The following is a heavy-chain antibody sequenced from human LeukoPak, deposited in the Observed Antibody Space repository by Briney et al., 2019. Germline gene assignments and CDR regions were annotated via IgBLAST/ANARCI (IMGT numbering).Heavy chain of an antibody. CDR2: IHHSGTS. Sequence: PGGSLRLSCAASGFTFSSYSMNWVRQPPGKGLEWIGEIHHSGTSIYNPSLTSRVTISADKSKNQFSLKVTSVTAADTAVYYCASLMGSGSWYSWFDPWGQGTLVTVSS. CDR3: ASLMGSGSWYSWFDP. J-gene: IGHJ5*02. CDR1: GFTFSSYS. V-gene: IGHV4-34*01. D-gene: IGHD6-13*01.